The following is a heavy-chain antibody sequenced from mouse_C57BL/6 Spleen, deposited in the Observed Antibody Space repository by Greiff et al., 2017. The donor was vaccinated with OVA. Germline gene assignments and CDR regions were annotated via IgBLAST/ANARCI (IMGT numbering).Heavy chain of an antibody. Sequence: VQRVESGPGLVQPSQSLSITCTVSGFSLTSYGVHWVRQSPGKGLEWLVVIWSGGSTDYNAAFISRLSISKDNSKSQVFFKMNSLQADDTAIYYCAREVFTTVVKDYGAMDYWGQGTSVTVSS. CDR3: AREVFTTVVKDYGAMDY. CDR1: GFSLTSYG. CDR2: IWSGGST. J-gene: IGHJ4*01. V-gene: IGHV2-2*01. D-gene: IGHD1-1*01.